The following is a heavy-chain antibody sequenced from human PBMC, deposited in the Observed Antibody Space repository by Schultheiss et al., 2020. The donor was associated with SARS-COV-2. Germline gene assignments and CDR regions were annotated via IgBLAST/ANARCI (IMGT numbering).Heavy chain of an antibody. D-gene: IGHD2-8*01. CDR2: ISSSGSTI. J-gene: IGHJ4*02. CDR1: GFTFSSYG. Sequence: GGSLRLSCAASGFTFSSYGMHWVRQAPGKGLEWVSYISSSGSTIYYADSVKGRFTISRDNAKNSLYLQMNSLRAEDTAVYYCARDRATRTKPYGVWFFDYWGQGALVTVSS. V-gene: IGHV3-48*04. CDR3: ARDRATRTKPYGVWFFDY.